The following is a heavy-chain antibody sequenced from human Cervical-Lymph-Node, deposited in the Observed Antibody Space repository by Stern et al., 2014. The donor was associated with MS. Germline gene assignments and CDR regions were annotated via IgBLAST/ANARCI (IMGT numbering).Heavy chain of an antibody. CDR2: ISRSGSTI. Sequence: VQLEESGGGLVKPGGSLRLSCAASGFTFSDYYMSWIRQAPGKGLEWVSYISRSGSTIYYADSVKGRFTISRDNAKNSLYLQMNSLRAEDTAVYYCARDCKLRYFDWLSPYFDYWGQGTLVTVSS. CDR1: GFTFSDYY. V-gene: IGHV3-11*01. D-gene: IGHD3-9*01. CDR3: ARDCKLRYFDWLSPYFDY. J-gene: IGHJ4*02.